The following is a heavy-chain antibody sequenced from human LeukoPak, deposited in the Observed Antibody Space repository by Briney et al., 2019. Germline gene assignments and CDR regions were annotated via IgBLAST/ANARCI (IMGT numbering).Heavy chain of an antibody. V-gene: IGHV1-46*01. CDR1: GYTFTSYY. CDR2: INPSGGST. Sequence: ASVKVSCKASGYTFTSYYMHWVRQAPGQGLEWMGIINPSGGSTSYAQKFQGRVTMTRDMSTSTVYMELSSLRSEDTAVYYCAREGYCSGGSCYSGLSDYWGQGTLVTVSS. D-gene: IGHD2-15*01. J-gene: IGHJ4*02. CDR3: AREGYCSGGSCYSGLSDY.